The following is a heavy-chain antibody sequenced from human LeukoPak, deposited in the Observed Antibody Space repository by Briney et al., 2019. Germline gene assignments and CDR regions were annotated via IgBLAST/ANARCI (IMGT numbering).Heavy chain of an antibody. V-gene: IGHV1-18*01. J-gene: IGHJ5*02. Sequence: HRASVKVSCKASGYTFTSYGISWVRQAPGQGLEWMGWISAYNGNTNYAQKLQGRVTMTTDTSTSTAYMELRSLRSDDTAVYYCARQQWLVRDWFDPWGQGTLVTVSS. CDR2: ISAYNGNT. D-gene: IGHD6-19*01. CDR3: ARQQWLVRDWFDP. CDR1: GYTFTSYG.